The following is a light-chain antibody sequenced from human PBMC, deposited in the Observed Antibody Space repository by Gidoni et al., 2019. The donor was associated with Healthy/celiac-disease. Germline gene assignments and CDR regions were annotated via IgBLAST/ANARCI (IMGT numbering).Light chain of an antibody. CDR3: SSYTSSSTLV. J-gene: IGLJ1*01. CDR2: DVS. CDR1: SSDVGGYNY. V-gene: IGLV2-14*01. Sequence: QYALTQPASVSGSPGQSITISCTGTSSDVGGYNYVSWYQQHPGKDPKLMIYDVSNRPSGVSNRFSGSKSGNTASLTISGLQAEDEADYYCSSYTSSSTLVFGTGTKVTVL.